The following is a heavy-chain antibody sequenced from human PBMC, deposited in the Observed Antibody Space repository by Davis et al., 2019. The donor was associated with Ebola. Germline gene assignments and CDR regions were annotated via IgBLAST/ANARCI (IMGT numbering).Heavy chain of an antibody. V-gene: IGHV4-39*02. CDR1: GGSISGSSYY. D-gene: IGHD2-8*01. J-gene: IGHJ6*02. CDR2: IYYSGST. CDR3: ARDGLGYCTNGVCYRQGMDV. Sequence: MPSETLSLTCTVSGGSISGSSYYWGWIRQPPGKGLEWIGSIYYSGSTYYNPSLKSRVTISVDTSKNQFSLKLSSVTAADTAVYYCARDGLGYCTNGVCYRQGMDVWGQGTTVTVSS.